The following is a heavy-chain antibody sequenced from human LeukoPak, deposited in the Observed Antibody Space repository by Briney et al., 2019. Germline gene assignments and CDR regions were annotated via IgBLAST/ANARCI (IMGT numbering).Heavy chain of an antibody. V-gene: IGHV3-7*04. D-gene: IGHD6-19*01. CDR2: IKEDGSRN. Sequence: PVGTLSLSCAASGFSPSSVCMTAGRPAPGGGREWVANIKEDGSRNHCVDSVKGRFTISRDNAKNSLFLQMSSLRVEDTAVYYCARANNAGWFDYWGQGTLVTVSS. CDR3: ARANNAGWFDY. J-gene: IGHJ4*02. CDR1: GFSPSSVC.